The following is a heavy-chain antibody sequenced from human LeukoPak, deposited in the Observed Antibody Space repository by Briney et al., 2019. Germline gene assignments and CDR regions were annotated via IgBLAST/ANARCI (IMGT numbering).Heavy chain of an antibody. D-gene: IGHD2-2*01. CDR2: ISGSDGST. CDR3: AKVETSGGANCYALDY. V-gene: IGHV3-23*01. Sequence: PGGSLRLSCAASGFTFSSYAMTWVRQAPDKGLEWVSAISGSDGSTYYADSVKGRFTISRDDSQNTLYLQMNSLSAEDSAVYYCAKVETSGGANCYALDYWGQGTLVTVSP. J-gene: IGHJ4*02. CDR1: GFTFSSYA.